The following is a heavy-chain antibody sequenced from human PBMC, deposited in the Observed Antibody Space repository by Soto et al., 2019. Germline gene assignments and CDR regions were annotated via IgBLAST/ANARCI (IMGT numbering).Heavy chain of an antibody. CDR1: YGSISSGDYY. Sequence: PSETLSLTCTVSYGSISSGDYYWSWIRQPPGKGLEWIGYIYYSGSTYYNPSLKSRVTISVDTSKNQFSLKLSSVTAADTAVYYCARGAQYGYGYDYFDYWGQGTPVTVSS. D-gene: IGHD5-18*01. CDR3: ARGAQYGYGYDYFDY. V-gene: IGHV4-30-4*08. J-gene: IGHJ4*02. CDR2: IYYSGST.